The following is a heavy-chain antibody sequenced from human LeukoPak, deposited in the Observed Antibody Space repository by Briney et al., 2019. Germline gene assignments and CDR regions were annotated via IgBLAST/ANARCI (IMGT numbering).Heavy chain of an antibody. V-gene: IGHV4-34*01. CDR2: INHSGST. CDR3: ARDFRGGYDFWSGYYTPYYFDY. J-gene: IGHJ4*02. CDR1: GGSFSGYY. Sequence: SETLSLTCAVYGGSFSGYYWSWIRQPPGKGLEWIGEINHSGSTYYNPSLKSRVTISVDTSKNQFSLKLSSVTAADTAVYYCARDFRGGYDFWSGYYTPYYFDYWGQGTLVTVSP. D-gene: IGHD3-3*01.